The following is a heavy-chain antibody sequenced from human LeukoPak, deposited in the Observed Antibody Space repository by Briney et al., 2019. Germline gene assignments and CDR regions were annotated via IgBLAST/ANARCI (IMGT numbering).Heavy chain of an antibody. CDR2: IYYSGST. CDR1: GASIRSYY. D-gene: IGHD6-13*01. CDR3: ARGSSWYWVDY. V-gene: IGHV4-59*01. J-gene: IGHJ4*02. Sequence: SETLSLTCTVSGASIRSYYWSWIRQPPGKGLEWIGYIYYSGSTNYNPSLKSRVTISVDTSKNQFSLRLSSVTAADTAVYYCARGSSWYWVDYWGQGTLVTVSP.